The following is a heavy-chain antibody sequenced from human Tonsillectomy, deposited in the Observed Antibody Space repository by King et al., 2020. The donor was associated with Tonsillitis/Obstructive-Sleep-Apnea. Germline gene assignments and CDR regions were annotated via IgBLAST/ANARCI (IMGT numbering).Heavy chain of an antibody. Sequence: VQLVESGGGLVKPGGSLRVSCAASGFTLSTYSMNWVRQAPGKALEWVASISSRSTYIYYAASVKGRFTISRDNAKNSLYLQMNSLRAEDTAIYYCARMYSSGWYEGIDYWGQGPLVTVSS. V-gene: IGHV3-21*01. CDR2: ISSRSTYI. J-gene: IGHJ4*02. CDR1: GFTLSTYS. D-gene: IGHD6-19*01. CDR3: ARMYSSGWYEGIDY.